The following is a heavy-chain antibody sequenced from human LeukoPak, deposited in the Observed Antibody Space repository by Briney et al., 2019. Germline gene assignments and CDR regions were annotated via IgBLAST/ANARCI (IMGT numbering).Heavy chain of an antibody. CDR1: GGSISSGSYY. D-gene: IGHD6-13*01. CDR2: IYSGGST. Sequence: ETLSLTCTVSGGSISSGSYYWGWIRQPPGKGLEWVSVIYSGGSTYYADSVKGRFTISRDNSKNTLYLQMNSLRAEDTAVYYCARDPFSSSWTDDYWGQGTLVTVSS. V-gene: IGHV3-53*01. J-gene: IGHJ4*02. CDR3: ARDPFSSSWTDDY.